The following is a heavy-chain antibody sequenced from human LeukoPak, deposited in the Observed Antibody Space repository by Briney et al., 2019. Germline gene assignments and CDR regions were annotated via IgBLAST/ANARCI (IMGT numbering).Heavy chain of an antibody. CDR1: GYTFTGYY. D-gene: IGHD1-26*01. CDR2: IIPMFGST. CDR3: AREVDWLDP. V-gene: IGHV1-69*13. J-gene: IGHJ5*02. Sequence: ASVKVSYKASGYTFTGYYMHWVRQAPGQGLEWMGGIIPMFGSTNYAQMFQGRVTFTADESTSTAYMELSSLTFEDTAVYYCAREVDWLDPWGQGTLVTVSS.